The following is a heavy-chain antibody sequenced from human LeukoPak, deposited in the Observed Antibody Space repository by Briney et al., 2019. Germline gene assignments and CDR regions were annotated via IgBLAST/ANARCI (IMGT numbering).Heavy chain of an antibody. CDR3: ARALYWSSWTLVFDY. CDR1: GDSISSSSSY. D-gene: IGHD6-13*01. Sequence: SETLSLTCTVSGDSISSSSSYRGWIRQPPGKGLEWIGSIYYSGSTYYNTSLKSRVTISVDTSKNQFSLKLNSVTAADTAVYYCARALYWSSWTLVFDYWGQGTLVTVSS. V-gene: IGHV4-39*01. J-gene: IGHJ4*02. CDR2: IYYSGST.